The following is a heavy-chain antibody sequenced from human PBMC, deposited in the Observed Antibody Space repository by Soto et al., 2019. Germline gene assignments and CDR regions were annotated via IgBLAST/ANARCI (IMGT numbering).Heavy chain of an antibody. J-gene: IGHJ4*02. V-gene: IGHV1-3*04. D-gene: IGHD2-21*01. CDR1: GYTFTDYA. CDR2: IATGNGNT. CDR3: AKGSRMWTPDY. Sequence: ASVKVSCKTSGYTFTDYAIHWVRQAPGQTLEWLGWIATGNGNTRFSQKFQGRVTITRDTSATTAYMELTSLRSEGTAVYYCAKGSRMWTPDYWGQGXLVTVSS.